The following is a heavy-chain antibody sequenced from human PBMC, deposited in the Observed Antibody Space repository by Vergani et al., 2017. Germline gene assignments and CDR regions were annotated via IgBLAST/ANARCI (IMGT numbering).Heavy chain of an antibody. CDR2: ISWDGGST. D-gene: IGHD5-24*01. CDR1: GFTFDDYA. J-gene: IGHJ4*02. Sequence: EVQLVESGGVVVQPGGSLRLSCAASGFTFDDYAMHWVRQAPGKGLEWVSLISWDGGSTYYADSVKGRFTISRDNSKNTLYLQVNSLRAEDTAVYYCARSRPXLDYWGQGTLVTVSS. CDR3: ARSRPXLDY. V-gene: IGHV3-43D*03.